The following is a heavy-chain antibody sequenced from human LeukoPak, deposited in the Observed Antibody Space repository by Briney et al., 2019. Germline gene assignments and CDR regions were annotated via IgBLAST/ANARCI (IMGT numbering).Heavy chain of an antibody. CDR3: ARDRHSSSSVGGD. CDR2: ISSSGSTI. J-gene: IGHJ4*02. V-gene: IGHV3-48*03. Sequence: PGGSLRLSCAASGFTFRSYEMNWVRQAPGKGLEWVSYISSSGSTIYYADSVKGRFTISRDNAKNSLYLQMNSLRAEDTAVYYCARDRHSSSSVGGDWGQGTLVTVSS. CDR1: GFTFRSYE. D-gene: IGHD6-6*01.